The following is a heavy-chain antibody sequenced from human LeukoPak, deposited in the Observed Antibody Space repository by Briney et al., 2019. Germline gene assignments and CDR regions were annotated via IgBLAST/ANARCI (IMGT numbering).Heavy chain of an antibody. Sequence: ASVKVSCKASGYSFTNYAISWVRQAPGQGLEWMGWINTKNGNTNYAQRFQGRVTLTTDTSTTTAYLELRSLISDDTAIYYCARIVSTHNFFDLWGQGTLVTVSS. CDR2: INTKNGNT. CDR1: GYSFTNYA. J-gene: IGHJ5*02. CDR3: ARIVSTHNFFDL. D-gene: IGHD5/OR15-5a*01. V-gene: IGHV1-18*04.